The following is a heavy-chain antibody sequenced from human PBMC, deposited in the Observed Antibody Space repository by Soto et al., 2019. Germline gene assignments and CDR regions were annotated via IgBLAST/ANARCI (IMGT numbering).Heavy chain of an antibody. D-gene: IGHD2-15*01. CDR2: INHSGST. V-gene: IGHV4-34*01. J-gene: IGHJ2*01. CDR1: GGSFSGYY. Sequence: QVQLQQWGAGLLKPSETLSLTCAVYGGSFSGYYWSWIRQPPGKGLEWIGEINHSGSTNYNPSLQSRVTISVDTSKNQFSLKLSSVTAADTAVYYCARGLHFDLWGRGTLVTVSS. CDR3: ARGLHFDL.